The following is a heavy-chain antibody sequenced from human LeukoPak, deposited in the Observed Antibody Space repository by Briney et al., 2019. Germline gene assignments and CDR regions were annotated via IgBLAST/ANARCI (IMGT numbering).Heavy chain of an antibody. CDR1: GFTFDDYA. J-gene: IGHJ6*03. CDR2: ISWNSGSI. Sequence: GGSLRLSCAASGFTFDDYAMHWVRHAPGKGLEGVSGISWNSGSIGYADSVKGRFTISRDNSKNTLYLQMNSLRAEDTAVYYCAKEQKQLVPPFYYYYYMDVWGKGTTVTVSS. D-gene: IGHD6-6*01. CDR3: AKEQKQLVPPFYYYYYMDV. V-gene: IGHV3-9*01.